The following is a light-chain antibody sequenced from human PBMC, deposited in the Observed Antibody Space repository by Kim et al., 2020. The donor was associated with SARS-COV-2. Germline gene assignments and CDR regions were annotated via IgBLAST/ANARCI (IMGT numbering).Light chain of an antibody. J-gene: IGKJ4*01. Sequence: AAVGDRATLTCRASQGIRSWLAWYQQKPGKAPKLLIYAASTLPGGVPSRFSGSGSETDFTLTIDNLQPEDFATYYCQKINTFPLTFGGGTKVDIK. CDR1: QGIRSW. V-gene: IGKV1D-12*01. CDR2: AAS. CDR3: QKINTFPLT.